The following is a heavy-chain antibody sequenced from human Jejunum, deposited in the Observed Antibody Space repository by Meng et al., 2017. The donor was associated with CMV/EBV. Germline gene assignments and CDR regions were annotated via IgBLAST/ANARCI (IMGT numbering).Heavy chain of an antibody. J-gene: IGHJ3*02. CDR1: GLSFRASW. V-gene: IGHV3-7*01. CDR2: INEDGGEK. CDR3: AQYKEDALHI. Sequence: CVTSGLSFRASWMSWVRQGPGKGLEWVANINEDGGEKHHVGSVEGRFTISRDNAKNSLYLQMNSLRVEDTALYYCAQYKEDALHIWGQGTTVTVSS. D-gene: IGHD1-1*01.